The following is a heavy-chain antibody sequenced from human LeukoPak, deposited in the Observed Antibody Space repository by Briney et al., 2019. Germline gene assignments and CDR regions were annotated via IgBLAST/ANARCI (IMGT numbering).Heavy chain of an antibody. Sequence: PGRSLRLSCAASGFTFSSYGMHSVRQAPGKGLEWVAVISYDGSNKYYADSVKGRFTISRDNSKNTLFLQMNSLRAEDTAVYYCAKDSRSFDWSLANPDYWGQGPLVTVSS. D-gene: IGHD3-9*01. CDR3: AKDSRSFDWSLANPDY. CDR1: GFTFSSYG. J-gene: IGHJ4*02. CDR2: ISYDGSNK. V-gene: IGHV3-30*18.